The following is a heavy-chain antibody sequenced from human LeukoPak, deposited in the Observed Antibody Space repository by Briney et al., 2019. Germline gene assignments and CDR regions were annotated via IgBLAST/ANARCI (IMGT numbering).Heavy chain of an antibody. V-gene: IGHV4-34*01. CDR2: INHSGST. CDR1: GFTFDDYG. D-gene: IGHD2-2*01. J-gene: IGHJ5*02. Sequence: GSLRLSCAASGFTFDDYGMSWIRQPPGKGLEWIGEINHSGSTNYNPSLKSRVTISVDTSKNQFSLKLSSVTAADTAVYYCARGERYCSSTSCLNRYNWFDPWGQGTLVTVSS. CDR3: ARGERYCSSTSCLNRYNWFDP.